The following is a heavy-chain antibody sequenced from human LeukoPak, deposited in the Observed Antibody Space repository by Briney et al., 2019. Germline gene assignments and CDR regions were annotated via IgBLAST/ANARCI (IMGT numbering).Heavy chain of an antibody. V-gene: IGHV1-2*02. D-gene: IGHD3-22*01. CDR1: GYTFTGYY. Sequence: GASVKVSCKASGYTFTGYYMHWVRQAPGQGLEWMGWINPNSGGTNYARKFQGRVTMTRDTSISTAYMELSRLRSDDTAVYYCAREYYDSSGLYYFDYWGQGTLVTVSS. J-gene: IGHJ4*02. CDR3: AREYYDSSGLYYFDY. CDR2: INPNSGGT.